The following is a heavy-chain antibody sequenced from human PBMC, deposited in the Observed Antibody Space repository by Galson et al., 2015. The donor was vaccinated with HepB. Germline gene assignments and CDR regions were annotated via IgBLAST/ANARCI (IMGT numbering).Heavy chain of an antibody. Sequence: SVKVSCKASGHTFTGYYIHWVRQAPGQGLEWMGWINPNSGGSGSAQKFQGKVTMTRDTSISTAFMELRRLTSDDTAVHYCARERCGTTNCDKTFNIWGQGTMVSVSS. CDR3: ARERCGTTNCDKTFNI. V-gene: IGHV1-2*02. CDR2: INPNSGGS. D-gene: IGHD2-2*02. J-gene: IGHJ3*02. CDR1: GHTFTGYY.